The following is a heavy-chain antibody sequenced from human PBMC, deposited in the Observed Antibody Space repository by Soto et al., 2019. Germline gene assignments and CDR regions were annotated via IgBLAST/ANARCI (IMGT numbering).Heavy chain of an antibody. Sequence: EVQLVESGGGLVQPGGSLRLSCAASGFTFSSYWMHWVRQAPGKGLVWVSRINRDGSSTSYADSVKGRFTISRDNAKNTLYLQMNSLRAEDTAVYYCARETPYWHYYYGMDVWGQGTTVTVSS. CDR3: ARETPYWHYYYGMDV. CDR2: INRDGSST. D-gene: IGHD2-8*02. V-gene: IGHV3-74*01. J-gene: IGHJ6*02. CDR1: GFTFSSYW.